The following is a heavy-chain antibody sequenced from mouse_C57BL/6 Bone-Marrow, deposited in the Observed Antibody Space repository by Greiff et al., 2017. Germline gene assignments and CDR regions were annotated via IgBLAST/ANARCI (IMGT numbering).Heavy chain of an antibody. CDR3: ARYDGYSYYAIDY. J-gene: IGHJ4*01. Sequence: EVQLQQSGGGLVQPGGSLSLSCAASGFTFTDYYMSWVRQPPGKALEWLGFIRNKANGSPTEYSASVKGRFASASDNSQFILYHQVQALRADDSATCYWARYDGYSYYAIDYWGQGTSVPVSS. V-gene: IGHV7-3*01. CDR2: IRNKANGSPT. CDR1: GFTFTDYY. D-gene: IGHD2-3*01.